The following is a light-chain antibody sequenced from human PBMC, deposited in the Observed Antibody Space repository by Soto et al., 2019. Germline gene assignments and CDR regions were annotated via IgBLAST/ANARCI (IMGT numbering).Light chain of an antibody. CDR1: SSDIGGYTY. V-gene: IGLV2-14*01. J-gene: IGLJ2*01. Sequence: QSALTQPASVSESPGQSITISCTGSSSDIGGYTYVSWYQKYPGKAPKLMIYGVSNRPSGVSDRFSGSRSGNTASLTISGLQAEDEADYFCSSYTRRGPYVVFGGGTQLTVL. CDR2: GVS. CDR3: SSYTRRGPYVV.